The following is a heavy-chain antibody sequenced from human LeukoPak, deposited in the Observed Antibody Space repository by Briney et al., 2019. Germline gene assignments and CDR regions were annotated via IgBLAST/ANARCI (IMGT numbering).Heavy chain of an antibody. V-gene: IGHV3-30-3*01. D-gene: IGHD6-13*01. Sequence: GGSLRLSCAASGFXFSTYAMHWVRQAPGKGLEWVAVISFDGGNKYYADSVEGRFTISRDNSKNTVYLQMNSLRAEDTAVYYCARVYSSSWSYDYWGQGTLVTVSS. CDR2: ISFDGGNK. J-gene: IGHJ4*02. CDR3: ARVYSSSWSYDY. CDR1: GFXFSTYA.